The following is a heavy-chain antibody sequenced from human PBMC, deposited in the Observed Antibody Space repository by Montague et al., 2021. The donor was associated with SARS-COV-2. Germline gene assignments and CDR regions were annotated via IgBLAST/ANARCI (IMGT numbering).Heavy chain of an antibody. CDR2: INHSGTT. D-gene: IGHD4-23*01. V-gene: IGHV4-34*01. J-gene: IGHJ4*02. CDR1: GGSFSGYY. Sequence: SETLSLTCAVYGGSFSGYYWTWIRQSPGKGLEWIAEINHSGTTNYNFNPSLRSRVTISADTSKSQFSLKLSSVTAADMGVYYCARWDPQTLTLIGLRGKSASDYWGQGTLVTVSS. CDR3: ARWDPQTLTLIGLRGKSASDY.